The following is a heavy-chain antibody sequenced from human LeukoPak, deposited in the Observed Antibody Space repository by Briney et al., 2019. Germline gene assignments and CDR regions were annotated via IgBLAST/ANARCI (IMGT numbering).Heavy chain of an antibody. CDR1: GFTFSSSA. V-gene: IGHV1-58*02. CDR2: IVGDSGNT. D-gene: IGHD4-11*01. CDR3: AATQSPGYSDYGAIDY. Sequence: SVKVSCKASGFTFSSSAMPWVRQARGQGLEWIGWIVGDSGNTNYAQKFQGRFTISRDMSTSTAYVELSSLKSEDTAVYYCAATQSPGYSDYGAIDYWGQGTLVTVSS. J-gene: IGHJ4*02.